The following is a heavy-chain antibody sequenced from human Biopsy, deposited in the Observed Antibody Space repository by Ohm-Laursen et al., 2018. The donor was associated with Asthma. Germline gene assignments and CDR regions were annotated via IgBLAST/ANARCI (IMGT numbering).Heavy chain of an antibody. CDR2: INAGNGNT. J-gene: IGHJ3*01. D-gene: IGHD3-9*01. V-gene: IGHV1-3*01. CDR3: ARTYYDFLTGQVNDAFAL. Sequence: ASVKVSYKSSGYTFIHYAIHWVRQAPGQRLEWMGWINAGNGNTKYSQKFQGRVTITRDTSASTAYMDLRSLRSEDTAMYYCARTYYDFLTGQVNDAFALWGQGTMVTVSS. CDR1: GYTFIHYA.